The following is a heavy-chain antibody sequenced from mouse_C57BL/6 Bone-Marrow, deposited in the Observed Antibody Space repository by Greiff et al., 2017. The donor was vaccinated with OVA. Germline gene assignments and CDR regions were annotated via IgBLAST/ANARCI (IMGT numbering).Heavy chain of an antibody. V-gene: IGHV1-55*01. CDR2: ISPGSGST. CDR1: GYTFTSYW. J-gene: IGHJ3*01. D-gene: IGHD2-1*01. CDR3: ARRSYYGNYWFAY. Sequence: QVQLKQPGAELVKPGASVKMSCKASGYTFTSYWITWVKQRPGQGLEWIGDISPGSGSTNYNEKFKSKATMTVDTSASTAYMQLSSLTSEDSAVYYCARRSYYGNYWFAYWGQGTLVTVSA.